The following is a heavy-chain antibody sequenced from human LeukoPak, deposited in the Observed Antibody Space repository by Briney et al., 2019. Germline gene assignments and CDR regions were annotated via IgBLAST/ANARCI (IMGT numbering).Heavy chain of an antibody. CDR2: IYPGDSDT. Sequence: GESLKISCKGSGYSFTSYWIGWVRQMPGKGLEWMGIIYPGDSDTRYSPSFQGQVTISADKSISTAYLQWSSLKASDTAMYYCARAGVVVPAAMLQTKHFYYYYGMDVWGQGTTVTVSS. V-gene: IGHV5-51*01. D-gene: IGHD2-2*01. CDR1: GYSFTSYW. J-gene: IGHJ6*02. CDR3: ARAGVVVPAAMLQTKHFYYYYGMDV.